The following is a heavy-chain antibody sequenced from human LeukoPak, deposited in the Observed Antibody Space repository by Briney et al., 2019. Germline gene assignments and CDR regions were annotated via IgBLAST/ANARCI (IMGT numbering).Heavy chain of an antibody. CDR1: GGSITSDTYY. V-gene: IGHV4-30-2*01. CDR2: ILHSGSS. CDR3: AKTRNFWSAYFDY. D-gene: IGHD3-3*01. Sequence: SQTVSLTCGVSGGSITSDTYYWSWIRQPPGKGLEWIGYILHSGSSYYNPSLNSRVTISIDTSKNQFSLKLNSVTAADTAVYYCAKTRNFWSAYFDYWGQGTLVTVSS. J-gene: IGHJ4*02.